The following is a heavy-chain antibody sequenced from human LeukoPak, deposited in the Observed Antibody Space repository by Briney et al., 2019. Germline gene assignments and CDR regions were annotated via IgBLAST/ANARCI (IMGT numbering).Heavy chain of an antibody. CDR3: ARRLGRYYYGSGSYYNNWFDP. D-gene: IGHD3-10*01. V-gene: IGHV4-59*12. CDR1: GGSISSYY. Sequence: SETLSLTCTVSGGSISSYYWSWIRQPPGKGLEWIGYIYYSGSTNYNPSLKSRVTISVDTSKNQFSLKLSSVTAADTAVYYCARRLGRYYYGSGSYYNNWFDPWGQGTLVTVSS. CDR2: IYYSGST. J-gene: IGHJ5*02.